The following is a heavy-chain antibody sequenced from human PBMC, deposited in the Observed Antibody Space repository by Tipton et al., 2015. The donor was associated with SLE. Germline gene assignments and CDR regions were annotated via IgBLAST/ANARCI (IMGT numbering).Heavy chain of an antibody. CDR1: GGSISSYS. J-gene: IGHJ4*02. V-gene: IGHV4-59*01. CDR2: IYYSGST. CDR3: ARAPDDYDSSGFDY. Sequence: TLSLTCTVSGGSISSYSLRWIRQPPGKGLEWIGYIYYSGSTNDNPSLKSRVTISVDTSKNQFSLKLRSLTTAEQAVDYCARAPDDYDSSGFDYWGQGTLVTVSS. D-gene: IGHD3-22*01.